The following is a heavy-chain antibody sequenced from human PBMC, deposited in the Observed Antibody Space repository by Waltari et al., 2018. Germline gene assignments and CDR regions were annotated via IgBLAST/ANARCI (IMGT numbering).Heavy chain of an antibody. CDR2: INRSSGGT. D-gene: IGHD3-16*01. Sequence: QVQLVQSGAEVKKPGASVNVSCKTSGYTFSGFYMHWGRQAPGQGLECMGWINRSSGGTGDAQKFKGRGTMTRDTSIVTIYMELSSLTYDDTAVYYCARVGDRGLRNALESWGQGTIVTVSS. V-gene: IGHV1-2*02. CDR1: GYTFSGFY. CDR3: ARVGDRGLRNALES. J-gene: IGHJ3*02.